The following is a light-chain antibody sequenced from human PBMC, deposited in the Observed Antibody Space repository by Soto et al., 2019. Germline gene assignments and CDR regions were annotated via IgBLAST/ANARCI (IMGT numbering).Light chain of an antibody. V-gene: IGKV3-11*01. Sequence: EIVLTQSAATLSLSPGERATLSCRASQSVSSYLAWYQQKPGQAPRLLIYDASNRATGIPARFSGSGSGTNFTLTISSLEPEDFAVYYCQQRWTFGQGTKVDIK. CDR1: QSVSSY. J-gene: IGKJ1*01. CDR3: QQRWT. CDR2: DAS.